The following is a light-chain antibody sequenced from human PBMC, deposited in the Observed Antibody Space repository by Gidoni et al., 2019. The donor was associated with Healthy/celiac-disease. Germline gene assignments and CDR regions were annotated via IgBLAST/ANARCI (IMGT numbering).Light chain of an antibody. Sequence: DIHLTPSPSTLSASVGDRVTITCRASQSISSWLTWYQQKPGKAPKLLIYDASSLESGVPSRFSGSGSGTEFTLTISSLQPDDFATYYCQQYNSYGITFGPGTKVDIK. V-gene: IGKV1-5*01. CDR2: DAS. CDR3: QQYNSYGIT. CDR1: QSISSW. J-gene: IGKJ3*01.